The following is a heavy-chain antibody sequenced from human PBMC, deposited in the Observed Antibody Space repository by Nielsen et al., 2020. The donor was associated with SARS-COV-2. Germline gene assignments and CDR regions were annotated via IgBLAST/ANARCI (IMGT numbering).Heavy chain of an antibody. CDR2: IWYDGSNK. D-gene: IGHD4-11*01. Sequence: GGSLRLSCAASGFTFSSHGMHWVRQAPGKGLEWVAVIWYDGSNKYYADSVKGRFTISRDNSKNTLYLQMNSLRAEDTAVYYCARESRVTTSPSDVWGQGTTVTVSS. V-gene: IGHV3-33*01. CDR3: ARESRVTTSPSDV. CDR1: GFTFSSHG. J-gene: IGHJ6*02.